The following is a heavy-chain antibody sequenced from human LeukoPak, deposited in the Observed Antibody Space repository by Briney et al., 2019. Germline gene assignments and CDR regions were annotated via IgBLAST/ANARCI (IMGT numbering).Heavy chain of an antibody. Sequence: GRSLRLSCAASGFTFSSYGMHWVRQAPGRGREWVAVISYDGSNKYYADSVKGRFTISRDNSKNTLYLQMNSLRAEDTAVYYCAKDEDYGGHSDYWGQGTLVTVSS. D-gene: IGHD4-23*01. CDR1: GFTFSSYG. CDR3: AKDEDYGGHSDY. J-gene: IGHJ4*02. V-gene: IGHV3-30*18. CDR2: ISYDGSNK.